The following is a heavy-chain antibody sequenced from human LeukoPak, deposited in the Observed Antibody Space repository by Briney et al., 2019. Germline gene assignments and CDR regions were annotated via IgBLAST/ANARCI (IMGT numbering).Heavy chain of an antibody. D-gene: IGHD3-22*01. J-gene: IGHJ5*02. CDR1: GFTFSSYR. CDR3: ARDPLDSSGLMNWFDP. Sequence: GGSLRLSCAGSGFTFSSYRMHWVRQAPGKGLEWVAVISYDGINKYYADSVKGRFTISRDNSKNTLYLQMNSLRTEDTAVYYCARDPLDSSGLMNWFDPWGQGTLVTVSS. CDR2: ISYDGINK. V-gene: IGHV3-30-3*01.